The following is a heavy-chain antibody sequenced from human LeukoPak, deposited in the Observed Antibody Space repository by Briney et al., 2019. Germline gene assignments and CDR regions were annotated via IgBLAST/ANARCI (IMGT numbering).Heavy chain of an antibody. D-gene: IGHD3-16*01. V-gene: IGHV3-7*01. Sequence: PGGSLRLSCAASGFTFSSYWMSWVRQAPGKGLEWVANIKQDGSEKYYVDSVKGRFTISRDNAKNSLYLQMNSLRAEDTAVYYCARDEVMVIYGMDVWGQGTTVTVSS. CDR1: GFTFSSYW. CDR2: IKQDGSEK. CDR3: ARDEVMVIYGMDV. J-gene: IGHJ6*02.